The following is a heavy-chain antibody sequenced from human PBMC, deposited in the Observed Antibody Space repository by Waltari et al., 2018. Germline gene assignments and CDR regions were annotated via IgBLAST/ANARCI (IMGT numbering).Heavy chain of an antibody. CDR3: ARPKPSRFYEPFGD. J-gene: IGHJ1*01. V-gene: IGHV7-4-1*02. Sequence: QVQLVQSGSELRKPGDSVRVSCEASGYTFTSHAINWLRQAPGQGLEWMGWINTENGRPTYAQGFTGRFFFSLDTSLRTAFLQISDLKSEDAAVYYCARPKPSRFYEPFGDWGQGTVVTVSS. D-gene: IGHD3-3*01. CDR2: INTENGRP. CDR1: GYTFTSHA.